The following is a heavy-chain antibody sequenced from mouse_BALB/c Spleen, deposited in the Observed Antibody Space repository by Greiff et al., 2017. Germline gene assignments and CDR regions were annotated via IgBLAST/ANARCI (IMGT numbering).Heavy chain of an antibody. D-gene: IGHD4-1*01. J-gene: IGHJ4*01. CDR2: IWTGGGT. CDR1: GFSLTSYD. Sequence: QVQLKESGPGLVAPSQSLSITCTVSGFSLTSYDISWIRQPPGKGLEWLGVIWTGGGTNYNSAFMSRLSISKDNSKSQVFLKMNSLQTDDTAIYYCVRYWDDYAMDYWGQGTSVTVSS. V-gene: IGHV2-9-2*01. CDR3: VRYWDDYAMDY.